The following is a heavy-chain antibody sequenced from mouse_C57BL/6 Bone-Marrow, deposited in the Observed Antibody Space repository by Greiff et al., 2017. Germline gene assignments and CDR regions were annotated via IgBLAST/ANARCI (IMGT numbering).Heavy chain of an antibody. CDR2: INPNNGGT. Sequence: VQLKESGPELVKPGASVKIPCKASGYTFTDYNMDWVKQSHGKSLEWIGDINPNNGGTIYNQKFKGKATLTVDKSSSTAYMELRSLTSEDTAVYYCARRGFYGSSPLGDYWGQGTTLTVSS. CDR3: ARRGFYGSSPLGDY. J-gene: IGHJ2*01. CDR1: GYTFTDYN. V-gene: IGHV1-18*01. D-gene: IGHD1-1*01.